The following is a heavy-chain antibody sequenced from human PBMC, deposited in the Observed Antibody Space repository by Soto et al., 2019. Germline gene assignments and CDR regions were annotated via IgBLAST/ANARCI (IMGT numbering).Heavy chain of an antibody. J-gene: IGHJ6*02. CDR1: GASIRSSNW. CDR3: ARDGTSRITIFGVVMRPYGMDV. D-gene: IGHD3-3*01. CDR2: IYHSGST. V-gene: IGHV4-4*02. Sequence: TLSLSCAVSGASIRSSNWWRWVGEPPGKGLEWIGEIYHSGSTNYNPSLKSRVTISVDKSKNQFSLKLSSVTAADTAVYYCARDGTSRITIFGVVMRPYGMDVWGQGTTVTVSS.